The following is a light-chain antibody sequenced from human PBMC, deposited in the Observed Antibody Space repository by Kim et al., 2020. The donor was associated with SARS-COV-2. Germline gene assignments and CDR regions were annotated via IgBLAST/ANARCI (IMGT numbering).Light chain of an antibody. CDR2: DVS. Sequence: QSVLTQPASVSGSPGQSITISCTGTSSDIGSYALVSWYQQHPGNAPKLIIYDVSYRPSGVSNRFSGSTSGNTASLTISTLQPEDDAHYYCCSAAPESTLIFGGGTKLTVL. CDR1: SSDIGSYAL. CDR3: CSAAPESTLI. J-gene: IGLJ2*01. V-gene: IGLV2-23*02.